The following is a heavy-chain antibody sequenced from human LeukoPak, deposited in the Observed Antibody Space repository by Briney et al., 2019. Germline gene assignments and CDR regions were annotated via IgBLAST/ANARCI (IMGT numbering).Heavy chain of an antibody. CDR3: ARESGDGYNS. J-gene: IGHJ5*02. CDR1: GGTFSSYA. Sequence: SVKVSCKASGGTFSSYAISWVRQAPGQGLEWMGRIIPILDIANYAQKFQGRVTITADKSTSTAYMELSSLRSEDTAVYYCARESGDGYNSWGQGTLVTVSS. D-gene: IGHD5-24*01. CDR2: IIPILDIA. V-gene: IGHV1-69*04.